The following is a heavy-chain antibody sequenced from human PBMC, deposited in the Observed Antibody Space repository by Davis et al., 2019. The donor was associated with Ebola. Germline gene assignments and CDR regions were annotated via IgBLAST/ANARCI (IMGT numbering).Heavy chain of an antibody. V-gene: IGHV4-31*03. CDR3: ARETPYCDSTSCLYYYNYYMDV. Sequence: PSETLSLTCTVSGGSISRGGYYWSWIRQHPGKGLEWIGYIYYSGSAYYNPSLNSRVTISVDTSKNQFSLRLSSVTAADTAVYYCARETPYCDSTSCLYYYNYYMDVWGKGTTVTVSS. D-gene: IGHD2-2*01. CDR1: GGSISRGGYY. CDR2: IYYSGSA. J-gene: IGHJ6*03.